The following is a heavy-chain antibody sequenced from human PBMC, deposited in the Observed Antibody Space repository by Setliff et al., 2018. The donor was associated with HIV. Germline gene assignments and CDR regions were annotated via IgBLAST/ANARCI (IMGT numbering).Heavy chain of an antibody. J-gene: IGHJ4*02. V-gene: IGHV3-30*02. D-gene: IGHD1-26*01. CDR1: GFTFSSYG. Sequence: GGSLRLSCAASGFTFSSYGMHWVRQAPGKGPEWVAFIRYDGSNKYYADSVKGRFTISRDNSKNTLYLQMNSLRAEDTAVYYCAKDPLMWGGSYYYFDYWGQGTLVTVSS. CDR3: AKDPLMWGGSYYYFDY. CDR2: IRYDGSNK.